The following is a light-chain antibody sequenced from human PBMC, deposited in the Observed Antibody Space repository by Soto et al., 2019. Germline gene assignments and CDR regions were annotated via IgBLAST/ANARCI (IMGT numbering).Light chain of an antibody. CDR1: ESLLHSDGNTY. CDR2: QIS. V-gene: IGKV2-24*01. Sequence: DIVLTQTPLTASVTPGQPASFSCGSSESLLHSDGNTYLSWLHQRPGQPPRLLIYQISKQFSGFPDRFSGSGAGTNFTLKISRVEVEDVGTFFCMQSSHLRTFGQGTKVEI. J-gene: IGKJ1*01. CDR3: MQSSHLRT.